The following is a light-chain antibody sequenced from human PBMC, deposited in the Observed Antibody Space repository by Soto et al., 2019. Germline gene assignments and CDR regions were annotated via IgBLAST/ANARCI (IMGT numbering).Light chain of an antibody. Sequence: EIVMTQSPATLSVSPGERVTLSCRASQSVSTYLAWYQHKPGQSPRLLIHGTSTRATGIPARFSGSGSGTEFTLTISSLQSEDFAVYYCQQYKNWPPITFGQGTRLEIK. J-gene: IGKJ5*01. CDR2: GTS. CDR1: QSVSTY. V-gene: IGKV3-15*01. CDR3: QQYKNWPPIT.